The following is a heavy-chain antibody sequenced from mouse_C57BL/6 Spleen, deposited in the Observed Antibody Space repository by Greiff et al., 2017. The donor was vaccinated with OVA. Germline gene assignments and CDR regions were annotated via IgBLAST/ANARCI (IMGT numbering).Heavy chain of an antibody. CDR1: GFTFSDYG. J-gene: IGHJ3*01. V-gene: IGHV5-17*01. CDR2: ISSGSSTI. Sequence: EVQLVESGGGLVKPGGSLKLSCAASGFTFSDYGMHWVRQAPEKGLEWVAYISSGSSTIYYADTVKGRFTISRDNAKNTLFLQMTSLRSEDTAMYYCARDANYYGSSYEFAYWGQGTLVTVSA. D-gene: IGHD1-1*01. CDR3: ARDANYYGSSYEFAY.